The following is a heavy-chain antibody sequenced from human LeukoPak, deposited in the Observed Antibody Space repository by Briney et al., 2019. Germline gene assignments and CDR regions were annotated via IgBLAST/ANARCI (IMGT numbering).Heavy chain of an antibody. CDR1: GFTFSSYA. J-gene: IGHJ4*02. Sequence: GGSLRLSCAASGFTFSSYAMHWVRQAPGKGLEWVAVISYDGSNKYYADSVKGRFTISRDNSKNTLYLQMNSLRAEDTAVYYCVRDGPRAYCGGDCYPDFDYWGQGTMVTVSS. CDR2: ISYDGSNK. V-gene: IGHV3-30-3*01. D-gene: IGHD2-21*02. CDR3: VRDGPRAYCGGDCYPDFDY.